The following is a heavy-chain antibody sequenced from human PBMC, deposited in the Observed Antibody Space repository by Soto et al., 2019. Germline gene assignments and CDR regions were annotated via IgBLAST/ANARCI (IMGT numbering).Heavy chain of an antibody. CDR3: ARHKRNVEQQLVPFNYYYFYGMDV. CDR2: IIPIFGKA. Sequence: SVKVSCKASGGTFSSYAISWVRQAPVRGLEWMGGIIPIFGKANYAQKFQGRVTITADESTSTAYMELSSLRSEDTAVDYCARHKRNVEQQLVPFNYYYFYGMDVWG. CDR1: GGTFSSYA. J-gene: IGHJ6*02. D-gene: IGHD6-13*01. V-gene: IGHV1-69*13.